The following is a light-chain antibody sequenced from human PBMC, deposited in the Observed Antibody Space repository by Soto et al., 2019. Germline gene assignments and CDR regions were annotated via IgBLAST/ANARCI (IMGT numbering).Light chain of an antibody. CDR1: QSVSSN. CDR3: QQYNNWPSWT. CDR2: GAS. V-gene: IGKV3-15*01. Sequence: EIVMTQAPATLSVSPGERATLSCRASQSVSSNLAWYQQKPGQPPRLVIYGASTRATGIPASFSGSGSGTEFTLTISSLQYEDFAVYYCQQYNNWPSWTFGQGTKVDIK. J-gene: IGKJ1*01.